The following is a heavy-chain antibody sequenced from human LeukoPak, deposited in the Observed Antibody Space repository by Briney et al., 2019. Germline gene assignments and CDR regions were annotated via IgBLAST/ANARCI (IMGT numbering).Heavy chain of an antibody. Sequence: PGGSLRLSCAGSGFTFTSYAMTWVRQTPGKGLEWVSDISGSGGSTYYADSVKGRFTISRDNSKNTLYLQMDSLRAEDTAVYYCAKDGSSIAARSNYFDYWGQGTLVTVSS. CDR3: AKDGSSIAARSNYFDY. J-gene: IGHJ4*02. CDR2: ISGSGGST. V-gene: IGHV3-23*01. D-gene: IGHD6-6*01. CDR1: GFTFTSYA.